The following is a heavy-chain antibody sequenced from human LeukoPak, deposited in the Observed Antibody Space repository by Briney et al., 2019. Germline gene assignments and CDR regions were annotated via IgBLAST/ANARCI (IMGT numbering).Heavy chain of an antibody. CDR1: GGSISSGSYY. D-gene: IGHD6-13*01. V-gene: IGHV4-61*02. Sequence: SETLSLTCTVSGGSISSGSYYWSWIRQPAGKGLEWIGRIYRSGSSNYNPSLKSRVTVSVDTSKNQFSLKLSSVTAADTAVYYCARDLAAAGTIDPWGQGTLVTVSS. CDR3: ARDLAAAGTIDP. J-gene: IGHJ5*02. CDR2: IYRSGSS.